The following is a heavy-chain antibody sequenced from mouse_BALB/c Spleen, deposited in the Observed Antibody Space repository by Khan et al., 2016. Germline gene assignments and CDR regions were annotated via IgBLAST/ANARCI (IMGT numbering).Heavy chain of an antibody. D-gene: IGHD1-1*01. Sequence: QIQLVQSGPELKKPGETVKISCKASGYTFTNYGMNWVKQAPGKGLKWMGWINTNTGEPTYAEEFKGRFAFSLETSASTAYLQINNLKNEDTATYFCARYYYYGSSYDFDYWGQGTTLTVSS. CDR2: INTNTGEP. J-gene: IGHJ2*01. CDR3: ARYYYYGSSYDFDY. CDR1: GYTFTNYG. V-gene: IGHV9-3*02.